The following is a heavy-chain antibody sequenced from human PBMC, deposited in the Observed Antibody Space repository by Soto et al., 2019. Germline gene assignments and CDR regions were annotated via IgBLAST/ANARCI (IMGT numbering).Heavy chain of an antibody. CDR1: GYTFTGYY. Sequence: SVKVSFKASGYTFTGYYMHLVRHARVQLLEWMGWINPNSGGTNYAQKFQGRVTMTRDTSISTAYMELSRLRSDDTAVYYCARYYYGSGSYYRRGRFDPWGQGTLVTVSS. CDR3: ARYYYGSGSYYRRGRFDP. J-gene: IGHJ5*02. V-gene: IGHV1-2*02. CDR2: INPNSGGT. D-gene: IGHD3-10*01.